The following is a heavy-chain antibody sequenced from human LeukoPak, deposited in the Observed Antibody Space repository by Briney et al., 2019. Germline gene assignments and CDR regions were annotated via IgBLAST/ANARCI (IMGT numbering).Heavy chain of an antibody. J-gene: IGHJ4*02. Sequence: GGSLRLSCAASGFTVSSNYMSWVRQAPGKGLEWVSVIYSGGSAYYADSMEGRFTISRDNSKNTLYLQMNTLGAEDTAVYYCARTVAGSGIDYFDYWGQGTLVTVSS. V-gene: IGHV3-53*01. CDR1: GFTVSSNY. CDR3: ARTVAGSGIDYFDY. CDR2: IYSGGSA. D-gene: IGHD6-19*01.